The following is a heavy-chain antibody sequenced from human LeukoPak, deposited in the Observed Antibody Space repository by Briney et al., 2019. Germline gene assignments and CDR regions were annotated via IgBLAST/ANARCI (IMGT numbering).Heavy chain of an antibody. Sequence: SVKVSCKASGGTFSSYAISWVRQAPGQGLEWMGRIIPILGIANYAQKFQGRVTITADKSTSTAYMELSSPRSEDTAVYYCARDARDGYNAYYYYGMDVWGQGTTVTVSS. D-gene: IGHD5-24*01. V-gene: IGHV1-69*04. CDR1: GGTFSSYA. J-gene: IGHJ6*02. CDR2: IIPILGIA. CDR3: ARDARDGYNAYYYYGMDV.